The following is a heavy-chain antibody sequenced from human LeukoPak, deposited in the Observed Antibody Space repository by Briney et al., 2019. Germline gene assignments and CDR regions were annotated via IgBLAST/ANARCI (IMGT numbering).Heavy chain of an antibody. D-gene: IGHD4-17*01. CDR3: GKDPNGDYVGAFDFQR. CDR2: ITGSGSTT. CDR1: RFTFSNYA. V-gene: IGHV3-23*01. Sequence: GGSLRLSCTASRFTFSNYAMSWVRQAPGKGLEWVSAITGSGSTTYYADSVRGRFTIYRDNSKNTLYLQMNSLRGEDTAVYYCGKDPNGDYVGAFDFQRWGQGTLVTVSS. J-gene: IGHJ1*01.